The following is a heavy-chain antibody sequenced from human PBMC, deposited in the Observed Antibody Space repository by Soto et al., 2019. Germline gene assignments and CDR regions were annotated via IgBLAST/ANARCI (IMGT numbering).Heavy chain of an antibody. CDR2: IWFDGSKK. J-gene: IGHJ4*02. D-gene: IGHD6-19*01. Sequence: QVQLVESGGGVVQPGTSLRLSCGASGFSFNTHGMHWVRQSPGKGLEWVAVIWFDGSKKYYEDSVTGRFRISRDNSRSALYLEMDSLRVEDTGVYFCARSSGVGIDFWGQGTLVTVSS. CDR3: ARSSGVGIDF. V-gene: IGHV3-33*01. CDR1: GFSFNTHG.